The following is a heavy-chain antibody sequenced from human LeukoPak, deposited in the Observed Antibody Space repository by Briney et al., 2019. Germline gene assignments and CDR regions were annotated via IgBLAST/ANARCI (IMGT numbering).Heavy chain of an antibody. J-gene: IGHJ6*02. CDR2: IYHSGGT. CDR1: GGSISSGGYS. V-gene: IGHV4-30-2*01. CDR3: ARDIGRYGMDV. D-gene: IGHD3-16*02. Sequence: SETLSLTCAVSGGSISSGGYSWSWIRQPPGKGLEWIGYIYHSGGTYYNPSLKSRVTISVDRSKNQFSLKLSSVTAADTAVYYCARDIGRYGMDVWGQGTTVTVSS.